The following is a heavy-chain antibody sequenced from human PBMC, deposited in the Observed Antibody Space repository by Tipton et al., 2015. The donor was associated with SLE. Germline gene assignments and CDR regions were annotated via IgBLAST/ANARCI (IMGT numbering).Heavy chain of an antibody. Sequence: TLSLTCTVSGGSISSHYWSWIRQPPGKGLEWSGCIYYSGSTNSNPSLTSRVAISVDTSKNQFSLKLISVTAADTSVYYCARDDPTGDAFDIWGQGTMVTVSS. CDR2: IYYSGST. CDR1: GGSISSHY. V-gene: IGHV4-59*11. CDR3: ARDDPTGDAFDI. J-gene: IGHJ3*02. D-gene: IGHD4-17*01.